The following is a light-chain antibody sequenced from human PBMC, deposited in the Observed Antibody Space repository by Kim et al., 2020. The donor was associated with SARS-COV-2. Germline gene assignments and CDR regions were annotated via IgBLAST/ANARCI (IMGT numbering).Light chain of an antibody. Sequence: VTLGQTAGINGEGSKNEDEDGHGYQQRPGQAPVLDIYRNINRAPGIPEGYTGSSTGNTATLTISGAQAEDEADYYCQVWNSSTWVFGRGTQLTVL. CDR2: RNI. CDR1: KNEDED. CDR3: QVWNSSTWV. V-gene: IGLV3-9*01. J-gene: IGLJ3*02.